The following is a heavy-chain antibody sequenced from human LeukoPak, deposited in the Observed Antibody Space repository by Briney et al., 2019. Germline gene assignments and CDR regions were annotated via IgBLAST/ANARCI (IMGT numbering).Heavy chain of an antibody. Sequence: SSETLSLTCTVSGGSISSSSYYWGWIRQPPGKGLEWIGNIYYSGSTYYNPSLKSRVTISVDTSKNQFSLKLSSVTAADTAVYYCARRWVDIVVVPAANWFDPWGQGTLVTVSS. J-gene: IGHJ5*02. CDR1: GGSISSSSYY. CDR2: IYYSGST. CDR3: ARRWVDIVVVPAANWFDP. V-gene: IGHV4-39*01. D-gene: IGHD2-2*01.